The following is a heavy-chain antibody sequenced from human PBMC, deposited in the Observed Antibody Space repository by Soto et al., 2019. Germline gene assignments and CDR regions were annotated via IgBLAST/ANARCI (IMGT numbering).Heavy chain of an antibody. CDR1: GGSISSGGYS. CDR2: IYHSGST. Sequence: SETLSLTCAVSGGSISSGGYSWSWIRQPPGKGLEWIGYIYHSGSTYYNPSLKSRVTISVDTSKNQFSLKLSSVTAADTAVYYCARVWGYYFDYWGQGTLVTVSS. J-gene: IGHJ4*02. V-gene: IGHV4-30-2*01. CDR3: ARVWGYYFDY. D-gene: IGHD2-21*01.